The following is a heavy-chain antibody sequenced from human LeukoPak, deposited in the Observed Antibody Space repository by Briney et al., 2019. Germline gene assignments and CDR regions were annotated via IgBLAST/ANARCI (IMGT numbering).Heavy chain of an antibody. V-gene: IGHV1-2*06. CDR1: GYTFTGYY. Sequence: GASVKVSCKASGYTFTGYYMHWVRQAPGQGLEWMGRINPNSGGTNYAQKFQGRVTMTRDTSISTAYMELSRLRSDDTAVYYCARDSGYDFWSGYYGYWGQGTLVTVSS. D-gene: IGHD3-3*01. J-gene: IGHJ4*02. CDR3: ARDSGYDFWSGYYGY. CDR2: INPNSGGT.